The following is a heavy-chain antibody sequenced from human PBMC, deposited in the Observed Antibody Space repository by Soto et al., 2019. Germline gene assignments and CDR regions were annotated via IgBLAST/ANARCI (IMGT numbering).Heavy chain of an antibody. Sequence: EVQLVESGGGLVQPGGSLRLSCAASGLTVSNNYISWVRQSPGKGLEWVSLIYSGGSTKYAASVKGRFTISRDNSKNTMYLQMNSLRAGDTAVYYCAALLPTVVTPFQHWGQGTLVTVSS. V-gene: IGHV3-66*01. D-gene: IGHD4-17*01. CDR1: GLTVSNNY. CDR2: IYSGGST. CDR3: AALLPTVVTPFQH. J-gene: IGHJ1*01.